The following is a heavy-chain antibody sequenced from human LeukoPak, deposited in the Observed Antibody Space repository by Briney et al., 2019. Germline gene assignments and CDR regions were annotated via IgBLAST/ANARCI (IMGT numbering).Heavy chain of an antibody. V-gene: IGHV5-51*01. CDR3: GRVIKLGWGRFFEL. J-gene: IGHJ4*02. D-gene: IGHD7-27*01. CDR2: IYPGESDA. Sequence: GESLKISYKGSGYNFADYWTGWVRHVPGKGLEWGGIIYPGESDARYSPSFEDQVSISVDTSISSTFLQWNSLKASDSAIYYCGRVIKLGWGRFFELWGQGTLVIVSS. CDR1: GYNFADYW.